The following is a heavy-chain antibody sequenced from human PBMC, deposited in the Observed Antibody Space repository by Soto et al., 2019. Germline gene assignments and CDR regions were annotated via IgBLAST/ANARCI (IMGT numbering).Heavy chain of an antibody. J-gene: IGHJ4*02. Sequence: QVQLVQSGGEVKKPGASVKVSCNASGYTFTSYYMHWVRQAPGQGLEWMGIINPSGGSTSYAQKFQGRLTMTRDTSTSTVYMELSSLRSEDTAVYYCARGGIDTIWAYGDYVDFDYWGQGTLVTVSS. D-gene: IGHD4-17*01. CDR1: GYTFTSYY. V-gene: IGHV1-46*03. CDR3: ARGGIDTIWAYGDYVDFDY. CDR2: INPSGGST.